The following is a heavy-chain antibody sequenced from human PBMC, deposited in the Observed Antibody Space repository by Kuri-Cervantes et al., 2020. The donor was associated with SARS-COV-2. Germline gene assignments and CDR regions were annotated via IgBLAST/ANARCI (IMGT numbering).Heavy chain of an antibody. CDR3: AKDGPSRFLEWPRPPNWLDR. CDR1: GFTFSSYA. V-gene: IGHV3-23*01. CDR2: VSGSGDDT. Sequence: GESLKISCAASGFTFSSYAMNWVRQAPGKGLEWVSVVSGSGDDTYYADSVKGRFTISRDNSRNTVSLQMKNLRVEDTAVYYCAKDGPSRFLEWPRPPNWLDRWGQGTLVTVSS. D-gene: IGHD3-3*01. J-gene: IGHJ5*02.